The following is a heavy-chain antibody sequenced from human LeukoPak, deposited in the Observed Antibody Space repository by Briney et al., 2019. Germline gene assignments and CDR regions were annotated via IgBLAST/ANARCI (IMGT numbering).Heavy chain of an antibody. D-gene: IGHD6-13*01. Sequence: GESLNISCKGSGYSLTSYWIGWVRQMAGKGLEWMGIIYPGDSDTRYSPSFQGQVTISADKSISTAYLQWSSLKASDTAMYYCARQRSSSWYDNDYWGQGTLVTVSS. V-gene: IGHV5-51*01. CDR1: GYSLTSYW. CDR3: ARQRSSSWYDNDY. J-gene: IGHJ4*02. CDR2: IYPGDSDT.